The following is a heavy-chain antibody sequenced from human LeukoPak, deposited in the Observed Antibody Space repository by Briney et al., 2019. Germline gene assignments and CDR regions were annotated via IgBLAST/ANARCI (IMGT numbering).Heavy chain of an antibody. D-gene: IGHD6-19*01. V-gene: IGHV1-2*06. Sequence: ASVKVSCKASGYTFTSYAMHWVRQAPGQGLEWMGRINPNTGGTDYAQKFQGRVTMTRDTSISTAYMDLSRLRSDDTAVYYCARDHRKVAGSHHLDYWGQGTLVTVSS. CDR1: GYTFTSYA. CDR3: ARDHRKVAGSHHLDY. CDR2: INPNTGGT. J-gene: IGHJ4*02.